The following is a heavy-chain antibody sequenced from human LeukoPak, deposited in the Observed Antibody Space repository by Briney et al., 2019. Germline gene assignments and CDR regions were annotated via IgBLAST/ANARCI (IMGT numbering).Heavy chain of an antibody. V-gene: IGHV4-4*07. D-gene: IGHD1-26*01. J-gene: IGHJ4*02. CDR2: IYTSGST. Sequence: SETLSLTCTVSGGSISSYYWSWIRQPAGEGLEWIGRIYTSGSTNYNPSLKSRVTMSVDTSKNQFSLKLSSVTAADTAVYYCARDGSGIVGAIDFDYWGQGTLVTVSS. CDR1: GGSISSYY. CDR3: ARDGSGIVGAIDFDY.